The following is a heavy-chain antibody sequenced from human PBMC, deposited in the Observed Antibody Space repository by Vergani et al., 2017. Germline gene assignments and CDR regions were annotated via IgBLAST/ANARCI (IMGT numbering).Heavy chain of an antibody. CDR1: GGTFSSYA. CDR2: SIPIFGTA. V-gene: IGHV1-69*01. J-gene: IGHJ4*02. D-gene: IGHD1-1*01. Sequence: QVQLVQSGAEVKKPGSSVKVSCKASGGTFSSYAISWVRQAPGQGLEWMGGSIPIFGTANYAQKFQGRVTITADDSTSTAYMELSSLRSEDTAVYYCARDGPPAAQWHDPTPKYSNWGQGTLVTVSS. CDR3: ARDGPPAAQWHDPTPKYSN.